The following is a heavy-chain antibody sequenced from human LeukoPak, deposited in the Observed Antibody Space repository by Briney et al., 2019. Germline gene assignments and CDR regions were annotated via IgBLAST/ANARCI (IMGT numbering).Heavy chain of an antibody. V-gene: IGHV3-11*04. CDR1: GFTFSDYY. CDR3: ARASSRTVLRFLEWLLDY. Sequence: GGSLRLSCAASGFTFSDYYMSWIRQAPGKGLEWVSYISSSGSTIYYADSVKGRFTISRDNAKNSLYLQMNSLRAEDTAVYYFARASSRTVLRFLEWLLDYWGEGTLVTVSS. D-gene: IGHD3-3*01. J-gene: IGHJ4*02. CDR2: ISSSGSTI.